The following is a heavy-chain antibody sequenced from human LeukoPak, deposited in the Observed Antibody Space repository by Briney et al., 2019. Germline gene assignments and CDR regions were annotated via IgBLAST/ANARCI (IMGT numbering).Heavy chain of an antibody. D-gene: IGHD5-24*01. CDR1: GFTFSSYE. J-gene: IGHJ6*03. V-gene: IGHV3-48*03. CDR2: ISSSGSTI. Sequence: GGSLRLSCAASGFTFSSYEMNWVRQAPGKGLEWVSYISSSGSTIYYADSVKGRFTISRDNAKNSLYLQMNSLRAEDTALYYCARDLMDYYYMDVWGKGTTVTVSS. CDR3: ARDLMDYYYMDV.